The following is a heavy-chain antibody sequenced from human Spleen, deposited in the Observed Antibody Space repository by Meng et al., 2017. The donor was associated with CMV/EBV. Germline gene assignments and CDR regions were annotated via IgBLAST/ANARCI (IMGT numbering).Heavy chain of an antibody. CDR1: GFTFSSYS. CDR3: AKADWDAFDI. Sequence: GESLKISCAASGFTFSSYSMHWVRQAPGKGLEWVSSISSSSSYKYYADSVKGRFTISRDNSKNSLYLQMNSLRAEDTAVYYCAKADWDAFDIWGQGTMVTVSS. CDR2: ISSSSSYK. V-gene: IGHV3-21*01. D-gene: IGHD2-21*01. J-gene: IGHJ3*02.